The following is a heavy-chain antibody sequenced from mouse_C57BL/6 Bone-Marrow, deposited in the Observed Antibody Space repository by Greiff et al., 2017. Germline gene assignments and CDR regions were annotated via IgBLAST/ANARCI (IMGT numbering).Heavy chain of an antibody. J-gene: IGHJ2*01. D-gene: IGHD2-5*01. CDR1: GYTFTSYW. CDR3: TFYSNWGY. Sequence: VQLQQPGAELVKPGASVKMSCKASGYTFTSYWITWVKQRPEQGLEWIGWIDPENGDTEYASKFQGKATITADTSSNTAYLQLSSLTSEDTAVYYCTFYSNWGYWGQGTTLTVSS. V-gene: IGHV14-4*01. CDR2: IDPENGDT.